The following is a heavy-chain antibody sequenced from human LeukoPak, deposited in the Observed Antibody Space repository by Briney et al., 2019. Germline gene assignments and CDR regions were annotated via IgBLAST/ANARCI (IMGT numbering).Heavy chain of an antibody. Sequence: GGSLRLSCAASGFTFSSYWMHWVRQSPGKGLVWVSRINSDGRRTSYADSVKGRFTISRDNAKNTLSLQMSSLRAEDTAVYHCARGGDYPFDYWGQGTLVTVSS. CDR1: GFTFSSYW. J-gene: IGHJ4*02. CDR2: INSDGRRT. D-gene: IGHD4-17*01. V-gene: IGHV3-74*01. CDR3: ARGGDYPFDY.